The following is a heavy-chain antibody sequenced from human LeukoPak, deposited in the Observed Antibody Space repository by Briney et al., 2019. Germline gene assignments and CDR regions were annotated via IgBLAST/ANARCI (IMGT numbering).Heavy chain of an antibody. CDR3: SIRSRYYYDSSGYLNDAFDI. Sequence: SETLSLTCTVSGGSISSYYWGWIPQPAGKGLEWIGRIYTSGSTNYNPSLKSRVTMSVDTSKNQFSLKLRSVTAADTAVFYCSIRSRYYYDSSGYLNDAFDIWGQGTMVTVSS. D-gene: IGHD3-22*01. V-gene: IGHV4-4*07. J-gene: IGHJ3*02. CDR1: GGSISSYY. CDR2: IYTSGST.